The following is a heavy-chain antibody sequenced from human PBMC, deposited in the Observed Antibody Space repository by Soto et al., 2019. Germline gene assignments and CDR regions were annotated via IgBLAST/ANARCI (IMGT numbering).Heavy chain of an antibody. Sequence: SVKVSCKASGFTFTSSAVQWVRQARGQRLEWIGWIVVGSGNTNYAQKFQERVTITRDMSTSTAYMELSSLRSEDTAVYYCAVPYYYDSSGYYNWFDPWGQGTLVTVSS. D-gene: IGHD3-22*01. CDR3: AVPYYYDSSGYYNWFDP. V-gene: IGHV1-58*01. CDR2: IVVGSGNT. J-gene: IGHJ5*02. CDR1: GFTFTSSA.